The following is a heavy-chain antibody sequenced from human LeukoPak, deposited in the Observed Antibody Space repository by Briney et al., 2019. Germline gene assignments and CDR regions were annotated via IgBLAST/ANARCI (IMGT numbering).Heavy chain of an antibody. CDR3: ARERGEDTATFDY. CDR1: GFTFDDYA. CDR2: ISWNSGSI. J-gene: IGHJ4*02. V-gene: IGHV3-9*01. Sequence: PGGSLRLSCAASGFTFDDYAMHWVRQAPGKGLEWFSGISWNSGSIGYADSVKGRFTISRDNSKNTLYLQMNSLRAEDTAVYYCARERGEDTATFDYWGQGTLVTVSS. D-gene: IGHD5-18*01.